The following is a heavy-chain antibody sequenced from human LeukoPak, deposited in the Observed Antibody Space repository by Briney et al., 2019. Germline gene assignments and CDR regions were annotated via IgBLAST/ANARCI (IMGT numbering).Heavy chain of an antibody. D-gene: IGHD3-22*01. J-gene: IGHJ4*02. CDR2: INPSSGGT. V-gene: IGHV1-2*02. CDR3: ARDPWDSSGYYYPLDY. CDR1: GYTFTDYY. Sequence: GASVKVSCKASGYTFTDYYIHWVRQAPGQGLEWMGWINPSSGGTNYAQKFQGSVTMTRDTSISTAYMELRSLRSDDTAVYYCARDPWDSSGYYYPLDYWGQGTLVTVSS.